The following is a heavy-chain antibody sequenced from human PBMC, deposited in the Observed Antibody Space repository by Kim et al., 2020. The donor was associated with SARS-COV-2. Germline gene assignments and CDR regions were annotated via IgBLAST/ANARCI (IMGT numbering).Heavy chain of an antibody. CDR3: ARPLYNIAVAVGWFDP. D-gene: IGHD6-19*01. CDR1: GFTFSSYW. V-gene: IGHV3-7*01. CDR2: IKQDGSEK. J-gene: IGHJ5*02. Sequence: GGSLRLSCAASGFTFSSYWMSWVRQAPGKGLEWVANIKQDGSEKYYVDSVKGRFTISRDNAKNSLYLQMNSLRAEDTAVYYCARPLYNIAVAVGWFDPWGQGTLVTVSS.